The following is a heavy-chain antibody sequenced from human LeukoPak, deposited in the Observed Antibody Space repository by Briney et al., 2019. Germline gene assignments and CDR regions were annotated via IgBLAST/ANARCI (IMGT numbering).Heavy chain of an antibody. D-gene: IGHD2-15*01. CDR3: AREGSIVPHQDLDY. V-gene: IGHV3-21*01. CDR2: TDSRGSGQ. Sequence: GGSLRLSCAASGFSFSSYSMNWVRQAPGKGLEWVSSTDSRGSGQYYTDSVKGRFTISRDNAKSTLYLQMNSLRAEDTAVYYCAREGSIVPHQDLDYWGQGTLVTVSS. J-gene: IGHJ4*02. CDR1: GFSFSSYS.